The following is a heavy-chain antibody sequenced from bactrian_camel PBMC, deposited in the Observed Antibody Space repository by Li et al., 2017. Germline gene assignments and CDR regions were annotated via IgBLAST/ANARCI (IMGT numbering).Heavy chain of an antibody. CDR3: AAGVRPGWFACFSSRYEYRY. CDR2: IYTGGGGGT. Sequence: DVQLVESGGGSVEAGGSLTLSCATNRMSISNKCMGWFRQAPGTEREGVAAIYTGGGGGTYYADSVKGRFTISQDGAKNTVYLQMNGLKPEDTAMYYCAAGVRPGWFACFSSRYEYRYWGQGTQVTVS. V-gene: IGHV3S40*01. D-gene: IGHD3*01. CDR1: RMSISNKC. J-gene: IGHJ4*01.